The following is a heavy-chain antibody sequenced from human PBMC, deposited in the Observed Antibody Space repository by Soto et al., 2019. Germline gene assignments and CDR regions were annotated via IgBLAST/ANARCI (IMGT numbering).Heavy chain of an antibody. D-gene: IGHD3-10*01. CDR3: ARQDYYGSGQPDYYYDAMDV. CDR1: GASISSSSDFY. V-gene: IGHV4-39*01. CDR2: AYFSGKT. J-gene: IGHJ6*02. Sequence: QPQLQESGPGLVKPSETLSLTCTVSGASISSSSDFYWGWIRQTPGQGLEWIGSAYFSGKTFYNPSLESRVTISLDTSKNQFSLRLNSVTATDSAVYYCARQDYYGSGQPDYYYDAMDVWGQGTTVTVSS.